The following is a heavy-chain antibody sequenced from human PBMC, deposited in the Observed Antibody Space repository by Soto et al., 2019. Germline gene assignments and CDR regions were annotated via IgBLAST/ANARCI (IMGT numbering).Heavy chain of an antibody. J-gene: IGHJ5*02. CDR1: GGAISDARFY. CDR3: ARQKWEQPEWFDP. V-gene: IGHV4-39*01. Sequence: QLQLQESGPGLVKPSETLSLTCSLSGGAISDARFYWGWIRQSPGRGLEWIGSIYYTGTTFFNPALQSRVTIAVDTAENQFSLKLYSVTAADTALYFCARQKWEQPEWFDPWGQGTRVIVSP. CDR2: IYYTGTT. D-gene: IGHD1-26*01.